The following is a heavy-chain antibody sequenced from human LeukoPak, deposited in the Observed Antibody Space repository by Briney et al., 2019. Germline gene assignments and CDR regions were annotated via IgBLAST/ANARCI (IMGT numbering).Heavy chain of an antibody. CDR1: GGSISSSSYY. CDR2: IYYSGST. CDR3: ARQSVATITYY. D-gene: IGHD5-24*01. J-gene: IGHJ4*02. V-gene: IGHV4-39*01. Sequence: SETLSLTCTVSGGSISSSSYYWGWIRHPPGKGLEWIGSIYYSGSTYYNPSLKSRVTISVDTSKNQFSLKLSSVTAADTAVYYCARQSVATITYYWGQGTLVTVSS.